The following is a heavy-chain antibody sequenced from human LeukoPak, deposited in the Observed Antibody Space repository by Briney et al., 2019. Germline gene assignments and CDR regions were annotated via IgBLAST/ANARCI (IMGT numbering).Heavy chain of an antibody. Sequence: TLSLTCTVSGGSVSSSTYYWGWIRQPPGKGLECIGIIYYSGSTYYNPSLKSRVTISADTSMNQFSLKLTSVTAADTAVYYRARHSYDTTGYYPDYWGQGTLVTVSS. CDR2: IYYSGST. D-gene: IGHD3-22*01. CDR1: GGSVSSSTYY. CDR3: ARHSYDTTGYYPDY. J-gene: IGHJ4*02. V-gene: IGHV4-39*01.